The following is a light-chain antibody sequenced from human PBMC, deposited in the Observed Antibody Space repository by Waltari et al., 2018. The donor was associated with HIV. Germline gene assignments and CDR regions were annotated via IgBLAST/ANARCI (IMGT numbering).Light chain of an antibody. V-gene: IGKV1-12*01. CDR3: QQTNSCPFT. CDR1: QGISTW. Sequence: DLQMIQSPSSVSASVGDRVTLTCRATQGISTWLAWYQQKSGKAPRLLTSGASNLEPGVPSRFSGSGSGTSFSLTITSLKAEDFAIYYCQQTNSCPFTFGQGTRLQMK. J-gene: IGKJ5*01. CDR2: GAS.